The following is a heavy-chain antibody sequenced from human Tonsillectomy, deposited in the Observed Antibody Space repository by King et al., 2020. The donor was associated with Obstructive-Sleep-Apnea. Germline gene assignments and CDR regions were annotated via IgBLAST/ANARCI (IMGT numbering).Heavy chain of an antibody. CDR2: VYPDDSDT. Sequence: QLVQSGAEVKKPGESLKISCKGSGYGFSNYWIAWVRQMPGKGLEWMGIVYPDDSDTTYNPSFQGRVTFSADKSIKTAYLHWSSLKASDTAIYYCVRYETAGYRDYWAQGALVIVSS. J-gene: IGHJ4*02. CDR1: GYGFSNYW. D-gene: IGHD2-2*01. V-gene: IGHV5-51*01. CDR3: VRYETAGYRDY.